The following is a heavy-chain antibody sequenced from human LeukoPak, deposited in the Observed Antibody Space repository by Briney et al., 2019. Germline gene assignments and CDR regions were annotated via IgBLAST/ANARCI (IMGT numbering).Heavy chain of an antibody. CDR2: TSGSGGST. CDR3: ANSVAATPANFDY. CDR1: GFTFSIYA. Sequence: PGGSLRLSCAASGFTFSIYAMSWVRQAPGKGLEWVSATSGSGGSTYYADSVKGRFTISRDNSKNTLYLQMNSLRAEDTAVYYCANSVAATPANFDYWGQGTLVTVSS. J-gene: IGHJ4*02. V-gene: IGHV3-23*01. D-gene: IGHD2-15*01.